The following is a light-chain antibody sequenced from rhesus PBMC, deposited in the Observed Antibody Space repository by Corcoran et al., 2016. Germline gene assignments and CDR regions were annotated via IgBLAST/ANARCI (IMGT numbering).Light chain of an antibody. Sequence: IQMTQPPSSLSSSVGDKATISYLATQHINSCLAWYQQKPGKPLNSLFYYASTLQNGVPSRFSGSGSGTEYTLTISSLQLEDIAPYGSQQYGNFPLTFGGGTKVELK. CDR3: QQYGNFPLT. CDR2: YAS. V-gene: IGKV1-19*01. J-gene: IGKJ4*01. CDR1: QHINSC.